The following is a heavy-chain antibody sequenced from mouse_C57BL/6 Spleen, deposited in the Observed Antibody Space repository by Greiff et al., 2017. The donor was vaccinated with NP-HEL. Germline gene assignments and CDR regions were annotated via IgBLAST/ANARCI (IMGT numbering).Heavy chain of an antibody. CDR1: GFTFSSYG. CDR2: ISSGGSYT. V-gene: IGHV5-6*01. Sequence: VQLKESGGDLVKPGGSLKLSCAASGFTFSSYGMSWVRQTPDKRLEWVATISSGGSYTYYPDSVKGRFTISRDNAKNTLYLQMSSLKSEDTAMYYCARQEVTTTFDYWGQGTTLTVSS. D-gene: IGHD2-3*01. J-gene: IGHJ2*01. CDR3: ARQEVTTTFDY.